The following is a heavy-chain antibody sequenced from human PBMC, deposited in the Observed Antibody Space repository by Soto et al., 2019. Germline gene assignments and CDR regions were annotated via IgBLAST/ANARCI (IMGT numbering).Heavy chain of an antibody. J-gene: IGHJ4*02. V-gene: IGHV4-31*03. CDR1: GGSISSGGYY. CDR3: ARAGQQLYEFDY. D-gene: IGHD6-13*01. Sequence: SENLSLTCTVSGGSISSGGYYWSWIRQHPGKGLEWIGYIYYSGSTYYNPSLKSRVTISVDTSKSQFSLKLSSVTAADTAVYYCARAGQQLYEFDYWGQGTLVTVSS. CDR2: IYYSGST.